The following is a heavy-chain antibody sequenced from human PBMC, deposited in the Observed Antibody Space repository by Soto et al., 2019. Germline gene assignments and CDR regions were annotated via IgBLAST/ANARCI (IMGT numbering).Heavy chain of an antibody. CDR3: ARFLSQMVRGDDDAFDI. CDR1: GGSISSSSYY. CDR2: IYYSGST. J-gene: IGHJ3*02. Sequence: SETLSLTCTVSGGSISSSSYYWGWIRQPPGKGLEWIGSIYYSGSTYYNPSLKSRVTISVDTSKNHFSLKLSSVTAADTAVYYCARFLSQMVRGDDDAFDIWGQGTMVTVSS. D-gene: IGHD3-10*01. V-gene: IGHV4-39*01.